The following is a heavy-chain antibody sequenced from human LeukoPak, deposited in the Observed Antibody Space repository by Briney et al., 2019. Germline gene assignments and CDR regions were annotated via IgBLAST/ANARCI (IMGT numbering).Heavy chain of an antibody. D-gene: IGHD6-19*01. CDR2: ISYDGSNK. CDR3: AKDHGSSGDY. Sequence: SGGSLRLSCAASGFTFSSYGMHWVRQAPGKGLEWVAVISYDGSNKYYADSVKGRFTISRDNSKNTLYLQMNSQRAEDTAVYYCAKDHGSSGDYWGQGTLVTVSS. J-gene: IGHJ4*02. V-gene: IGHV3-30*18. CDR1: GFTFSSYG.